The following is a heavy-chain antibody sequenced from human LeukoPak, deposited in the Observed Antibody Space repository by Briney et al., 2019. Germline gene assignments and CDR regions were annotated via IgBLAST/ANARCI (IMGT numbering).Heavy chain of an antibody. CDR2: IYYSGST. CDR1: GGSFSGYY. V-gene: IGHV4-59*01. J-gene: IGHJ6*03. Sequence: SETLSLTCAVYGGSFSGYYWSWIRQPPGPGLEWIGYIYYSGSTNYNPSLKSRVTISVDTSKTQFSLKLTSVTAADTAVYYCARTTEGGYTYGYFYYYYMDVWGKGTTVTISS. CDR3: ARTTEGGYTYGYFYYYYMDV. D-gene: IGHD5-18*01.